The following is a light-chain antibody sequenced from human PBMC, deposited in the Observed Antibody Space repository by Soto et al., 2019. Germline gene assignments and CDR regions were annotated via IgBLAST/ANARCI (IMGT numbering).Light chain of an antibody. V-gene: IGKV1-39*01. CDR3: QQSYRTPNT. J-gene: IGKJ2*01. Sequence: DIQMTQSPSSLSASVGDRVTVTCRASQSINSYLNWYQQKPGKVPKLLIYAASSLQSGVPSRFSGSGSGTDFTLTISSLQPEDFATYYCQQSYRTPNTFGQGTKREIK. CDR1: QSINSY. CDR2: AAS.